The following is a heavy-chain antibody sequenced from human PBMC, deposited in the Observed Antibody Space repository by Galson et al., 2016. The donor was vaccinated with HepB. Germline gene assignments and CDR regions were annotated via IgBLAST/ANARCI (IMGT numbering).Heavy chain of an antibody. CDR3: ARAIRYELLTEY. J-gene: IGHJ4*02. CDR1: GHSFSDYD. V-gene: IGHV1-8*01. Sequence: SVKVSCKASGHSFSDYDFAWVRQVPGQGLEWMGWMNPNSGNTGYAQRLRGRIAMTRDASTNTAYMELSSLRSEDTAVYYCARAIRYELLTEYWGRGTLVTVSS. D-gene: IGHD3-9*01. CDR2: MNPNSGNT.